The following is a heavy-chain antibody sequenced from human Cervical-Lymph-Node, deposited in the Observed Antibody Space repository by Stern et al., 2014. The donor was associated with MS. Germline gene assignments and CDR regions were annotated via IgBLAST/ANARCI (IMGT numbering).Heavy chain of an antibody. V-gene: IGHV1-69*09. J-gene: IGHJ2*01. CDR2: IIPILGIA. CDR3: ARDLDSSGFRYFDL. Sequence: VQLLQSGAEVKKPGSSVKVSCKASGGTFSSYTISWVRQAPGQGLEWMGRIIPILGIANYAQKFQGRVTITADKSTSTAYMELSSLRSEDTAVYYCARDLDSSGFRYFDLWGRGTLVTVSS. CDR1: GGTFSSYT. D-gene: IGHD3-22*01.